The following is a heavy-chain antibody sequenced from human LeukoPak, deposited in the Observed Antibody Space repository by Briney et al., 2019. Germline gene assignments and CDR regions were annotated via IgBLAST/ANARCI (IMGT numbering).Heavy chain of an antibody. CDR3: ARGGLISLANTPLGAFDI. V-gene: IGHV4-34*01. J-gene: IGHJ3*02. CDR1: GGSFSGYY. CDR2: INHSGST. Sequence: SETLSLTCAVYGGSFSGYYWSWLRQPPGKGLEWLGEINHSGSTNYNPSLKSRVTISVDTSKNQFSLQLNSVTPEDTAIYYCARGGLISLANTPLGAFDIWGQGTMVSVSS. D-gene: IGHD3/OR15-3a*01.